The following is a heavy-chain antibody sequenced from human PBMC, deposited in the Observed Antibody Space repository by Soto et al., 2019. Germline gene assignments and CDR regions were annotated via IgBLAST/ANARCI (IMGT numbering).Heavy chain of an antibody. D-gene: IGHD3-22*01. CDR2: ISWNSGSI. CDR3: ANVPFYDSSATGYFQH. V-gene: IGHV3-9*01. Sequence: EVQLVESGGGLVQPGRSLRLSCAASGFTFDDYAMHWVRQAPGKGLEWVSGISWNSGSIGYADSVKGRFTISRDNAKNSLYLQMNSLIAEDTALYYCANVPFYDSSATGYFQHWGQGTLVTVSS. CDR1: GFTFDDYA. J-gene: IGHJ1*01.